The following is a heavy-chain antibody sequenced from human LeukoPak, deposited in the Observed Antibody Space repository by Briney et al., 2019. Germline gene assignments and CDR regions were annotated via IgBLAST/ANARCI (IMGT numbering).Heavy chain of an antibody. Sequence: GESLKISYKGSGYSFTTYWIGWVRQMPGKGLEWMGIIYPGDSDTRYSPSFQGQVTISADKSISTAYLQWSSLKASDTAMYYCARLGYCTTTRCPEVHFDYWGQGTLVTVSS. CDR2: IYPGDSDT. V-gene: IGHV5-51*01. J-gene: IGHJ4*02. D-gene: IGHD2-2*01. CDR1: GYSFTTYW. CDR3: ARLGYCTTTRCPEVHFDY.